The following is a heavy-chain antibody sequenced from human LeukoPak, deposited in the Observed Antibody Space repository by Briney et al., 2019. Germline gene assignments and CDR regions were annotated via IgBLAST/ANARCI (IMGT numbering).Heavy chain of an antibody. CDR2: IYTSGST. Sequence: SETLSLTCTVSGGSISSYYWSWIRQPAGKGLEWIGRIYTSGSTNYNPSLKSRVTMSVDTSKNQFSLKLSSVTAADTAVYYCARVVSGRTGRVVLRYYYYYMDVWGKGTTVTVSS. CDR1: GGSISSYY. D-gene: IGHD3-3*01. V-gene: IGHV4-4*07. CDR3: ARVVSGRTGRVVLRYYYYYMDV. J-gene: IGHJ6*03.